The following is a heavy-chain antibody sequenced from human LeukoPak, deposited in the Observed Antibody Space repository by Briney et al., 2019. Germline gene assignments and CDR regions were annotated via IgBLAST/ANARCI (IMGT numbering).Heavy chain of an antibody. V-gene: IGHV4-34*01. D-gene: IGHD3-22*01. J-gene: IGHJ4*02. CDR2: ISHSGST. CDR3: VTYYYGSSAPKRNY. CDR1: GGSFSDYF. Sequence: PSETLSLTCAVYGGSFSDYFWSWIRQPPGKGLEWIGEISHSGSTTYNPSLRSRVTISGDTSKKQFSLKLSSVTAADTAVYYCVTYYYGSSAPKRNYWGQGILVTVSS.